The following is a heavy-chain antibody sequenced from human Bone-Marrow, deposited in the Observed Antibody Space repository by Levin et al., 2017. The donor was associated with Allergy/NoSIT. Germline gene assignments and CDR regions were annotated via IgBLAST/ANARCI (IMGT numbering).Heavy chain of an antibody. J-gene: IGHJ3*02. V-gene: IGHV3-7*01. Sequence: TGGSLRLSCVGSGFTFTFSYYYMGWVRQAPGKGLEWVANINPAGNQKDYLDSVKGRLTISRDNTKNSLYLQFDSLRAEDTAVYYCARHGLKVFDIWGQGTMVTVSS. D-gene: IGHD2-8*01. CDR1: GFTFTFSYYY. CDR3: ARHGLKVFDI. CDR2: INPAGNQK.